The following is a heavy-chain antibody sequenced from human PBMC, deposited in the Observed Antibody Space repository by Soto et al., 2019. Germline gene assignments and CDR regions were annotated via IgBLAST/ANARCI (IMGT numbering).Heavy chain of an antibody. J-gene: IGHJ4*02. CDR1: GGSFSGYY. V-gene: IGHV4-34*01. CDR3: ARHNXGSGSTYFDY. Sequence: SETLSLTCAVYGGSFSGYYWSWIRQPPGKGLEWIGEINHSGSTNYNPSLKRRVTISVDTSKNQFSLKLSSVTAADTAVYYWARHNXGSGSTYFDYWGQGTLVTVSS. D-gene: IGHD3-10*01. CDR2: INHSGST.